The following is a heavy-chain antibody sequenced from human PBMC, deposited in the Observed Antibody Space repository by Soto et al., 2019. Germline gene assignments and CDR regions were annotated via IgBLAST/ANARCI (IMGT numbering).Heavy chain of an antibody. CDR1: GFTYINYW. Sequence: EVELVQSGAEVKKPGDSLKISCKGSGFTYINYWIDWVRQMPGEGLEWMGRIYPHDSDTKYSPSFQGQVTISADKSINTAYLHWRGLKASDTAVYCCAKGARAGSDEYDYFDSWGQGTLVTVSS. J-gene: IGHJ4*02. V-gene: IGHV5-51*01. CDR3: AKGARAGSDEYDYFDS. CDR2: IYPHDSDT.